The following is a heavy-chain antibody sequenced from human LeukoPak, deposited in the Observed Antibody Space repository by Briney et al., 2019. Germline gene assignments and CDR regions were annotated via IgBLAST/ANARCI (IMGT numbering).Heavy chain of an antibody. CDR2: IYYSGST. D-gene: IGHD3-10*01. CDR3: ARAYYYGSGSMDY. CDR1: GGSVSSGSYY. J-gene: IGHJ4*02. V-gene: IGHV4-61*01. Sequence: PSETLSLTCTVSGGSVSSGSYYWSWIRQPPGKGLEGIGYIYYSGSTNYNPSLKSRVTISVDTSKNQFSLKLNSVTAADTAVYCCARAYYYGSGSMDYWGQGTLVTVSS.